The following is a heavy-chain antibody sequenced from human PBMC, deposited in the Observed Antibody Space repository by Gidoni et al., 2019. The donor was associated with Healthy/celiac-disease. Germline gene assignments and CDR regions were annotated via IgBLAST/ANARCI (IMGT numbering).Heavy chain of an antibody. J-gene: IGHJ2*01. CDR2: IWYDGSNK. Sequence: QVQLVESGGGVVQPGRSLRLSCAASGFTFSSDGMHWARQAPGKGLEWVAVIWYDGSNKYYADSVKGRFTISRDNSKNTLYLQMNSLRAEDTAVYYCARDYSGYDPIWYFDLWGRGTLVTVSS. CDR1: GFTFSSDG. V-gene: IGHV3-33*01. D-gene: IGHD5-12*01. CDR3: ARDYSGYDPIWYFDL.